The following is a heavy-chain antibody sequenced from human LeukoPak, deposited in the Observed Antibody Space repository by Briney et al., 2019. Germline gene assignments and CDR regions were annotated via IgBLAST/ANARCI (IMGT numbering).Heavy chain of an antibody. CDR2: ISWNSASI. Sequence: GGSLRLSCAASGFIFDDYAMHWVRQAPGKGLEWVSGISWNSASIGYADSVKGRFTISRDNAKNTLYLQMSSLRDEDTAVYYCARGATDAFDIWGQGTMVTVSS. CDR1: GFIFDDYA. CDR3: ARGATDAFDI. V-gene: IGHV3-9*01. J-gene: IGHJ3*02.